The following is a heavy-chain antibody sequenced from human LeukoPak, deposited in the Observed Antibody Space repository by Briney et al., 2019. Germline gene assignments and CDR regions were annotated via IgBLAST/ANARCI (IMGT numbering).Heavy chain of an antibody. Sequence: PGRSLRLSCTASGFTFSSYGMHWVRQAPGKGLEWVAVISYAGNIIYYADSVKGRFTISRDYSKNTLYLQMHSLRPEDTATYYXXXXXXGPQPRNDILTGPHYWGQGTLVTVSS. D-gene: IGHD3-9*01. J-gene: IGHJ4*02. V-gene: IGHV3-30*03. CDR1: GFTFSSYG. CDR2: ISYAGNII. CDR3: XXXXXGPQPRNDILTGPHY.